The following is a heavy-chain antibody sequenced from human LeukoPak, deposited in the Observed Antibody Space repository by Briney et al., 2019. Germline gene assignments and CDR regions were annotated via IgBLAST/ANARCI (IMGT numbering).Heavy chain of an antibody. CDR3: SIAPAWDPLYSN. CDR1: GFSLSSDY. Sequence: PGGSLRLYCAASGFSLSSDYMSWVCQDPGKGLEWVSFVYNANGDTYYSDSVKGRFTISSVNSKNTLYLQMDNLRAEDTAVYYCSIAPAWDPLYSNWRQGSLVTVSS. J-gene: IGHJ4*02. V-gene: IGHV3-53*01. CDR2: VYNANGDT. D-gene: IGHD2-15*01.